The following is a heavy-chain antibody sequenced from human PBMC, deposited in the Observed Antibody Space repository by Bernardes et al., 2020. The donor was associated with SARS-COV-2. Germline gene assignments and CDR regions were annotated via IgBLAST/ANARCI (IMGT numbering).Heavy chain of an antibody. Sequence: GGSLRLSCEASGFTFNNYGMHWVRRAPDKGLEWVAVIWYDGSTKYYADSVKGRFTISRDNSRNTVYLQMNSLRRDDTGLYFCAKEWVYADYTDLRNWGQGTQVTVST. CDR2: IWYDGSTK. CDR1: GFTFNNYG. D-gene: IGHD4-17*01. V-gene: IGHV3-30*02. CDR3: AKEWVYADYTDLRN. J-gene: IGHJ4*02.